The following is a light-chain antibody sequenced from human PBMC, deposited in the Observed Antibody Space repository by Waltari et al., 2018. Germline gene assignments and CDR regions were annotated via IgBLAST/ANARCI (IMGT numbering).Light chain of an antibody. J-gene: IGLJ2*01. V-gene: IGLV2-11*01. CDR3: CSYAGSYTHVV. CDR1: SRDVGGYDY. CDR2: DVT. Sequence: QSALTQPRSVSGSPGQSVTISCTGTSRDVGGYDYVSWYQHHPGKAPKLMILDVTKRPSGVPDRFSGSKSGNTASLTLSVLQAEDEADYYCCSYAGSYTHVVFGGGTKLTVL.